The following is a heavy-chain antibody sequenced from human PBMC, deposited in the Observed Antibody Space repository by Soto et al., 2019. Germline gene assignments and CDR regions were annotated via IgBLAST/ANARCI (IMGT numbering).Heavy chain of an antibody. Sequence: QVQLVQSGAEVKKPGSSVKVSCKASGGTFSSYTISWVRQAPGQGLEWMGRIIPILGIANYAQKFQGRVTIPADKSTSTAYMELSSLRSEDTAVYYCAREGQLVPQFDYWGQGTRVTVSS. D-gene: IGHD6-6*01. CDR2: IIPILGIA. CDR3: AREGQLVPQFDY. J-gene: IGHJ4*02. CDR1: GGTFSSYT. V-gene: IGHV1-69*08.